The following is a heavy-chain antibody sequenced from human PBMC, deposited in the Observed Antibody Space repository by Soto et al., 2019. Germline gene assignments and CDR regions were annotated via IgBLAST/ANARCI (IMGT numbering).Heavy chain of an antibody. D-gene: IGHD6-6*01. CDR3: ARDLYSRPSYYYYYGMDV. CDR1: GYTFTGYY. CDR2: INPNSGGT. J-gene: IGHJ6*02. Sequence: ASVKVSCKASGYTFTGYYIHWVRQAPGQGLEWMGWINPNSGGTNYTQKFQGWVTMTRDTSISTAYMELSRLRSDDTAVYYCARDLYSRPSYYYYYGMDVWGQGTTVTVSS. V-gene: IGHV1-2*04.